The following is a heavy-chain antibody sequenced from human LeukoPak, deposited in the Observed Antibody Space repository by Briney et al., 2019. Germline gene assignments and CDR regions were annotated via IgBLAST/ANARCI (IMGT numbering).Heavy chain of an antibody. D-gene: IGHD2-2*01. V-gene: IGHV1-2*02. CDR3: ARPYCSSTSCLWYFDY. CDR1: GYVFTGYY. J-gene: IGHJ4*02. CDR2: INPNSGGT. Sequence: ASVKVSCKASGYVFTGYYMHWVRQAPGQGLEWMGWINPNSGGTNYAQKFQGRVTMTRDTSISTAYMELSRLRSDDTAVYYCARPYCSSTSCLWYFDYWGQGTLVTVSS.